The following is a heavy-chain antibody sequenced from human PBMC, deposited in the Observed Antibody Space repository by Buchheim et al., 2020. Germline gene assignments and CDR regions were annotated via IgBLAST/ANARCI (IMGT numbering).Heavy chain of an antibody. Sequence: EVQLVESGGGLVQPEGSLRLSCAASGFTFSSYSMNWVRQAPGKGLEWVSYISSSSSTIYYADSVKGRFTISRDNAKNSLYLQMNRRRAEETAVYYCARDRPQTVVAVNFDYWGQGTL. V-gene: IGHV3-48*04. J-gene: IGHJ4*02. D-gene: IGHD2-2*01. CDR2: ISSSSSTI. CDR3: ARDRPQTVVAVNFDY. CDR1: GFTFSSYS.